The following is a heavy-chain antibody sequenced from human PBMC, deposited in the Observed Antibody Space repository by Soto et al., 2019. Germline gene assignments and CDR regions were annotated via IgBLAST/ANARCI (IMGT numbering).Heavy chain of an antibody. J-gene: IGHJ6*02. CDR1: GGSITSSFY. CDR3: RSSSRYSTYV. D-gene: IGHD6-13*01. V-gene: IGHV4-39*01. Sequence: QLQLQESGPGLVKPSETLSLSCTVSGGSITSSFYWGWIRQPPGKGLEWIGSIYGTGNTYYNPSLKGRVTISADTSKNQLSLKLLSVSAADTAVYYCRSSSRYSTYVWGQGATVNVSS. CDR2: IYGTGNT.